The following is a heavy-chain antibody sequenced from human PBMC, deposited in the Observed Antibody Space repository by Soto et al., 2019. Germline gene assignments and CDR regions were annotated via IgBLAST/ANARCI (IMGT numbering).Heavy chain of an antibody. D-gene: IGHD6-13*01. J-gene: IGHJ4*02. CDR1: GYTFTSYD. Sequence: ASVKVSCKASGYTFTSYDINWVRQATGQGLEWMGWMSPNSGNTGYAQKFQGRVTMTRNTSISTAYMELSSLRSEDTAVYYCASSSSSWYFFDYWGQGTLVTISS. V-gene: IGHV1-8*01. CDR3: ASSSSSWYFFDY. CDR2: MSPNSGNT.